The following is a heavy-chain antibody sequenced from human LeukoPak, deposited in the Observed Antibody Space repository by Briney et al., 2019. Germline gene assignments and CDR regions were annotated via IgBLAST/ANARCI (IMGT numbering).Heavy chain of an antibody. J-gene: IGHJ3*02. Sequence: GGSLRLSCAASGFTFSSYGMHWVRQAPGKGLEWVAVISYDGSNKYYADSVKGRFTISRDNSKNTLYLQMNSLRAEDTAVYYCARDDFEAADAFDIWGQGTMVTVSS. CDR1: GFTFSSYG. CDR3: ARDDFEAADAFDI. CDR2: ISYDGSNK. V-gene: IGHV3-30*03. D-gene: IGHD2-21*02.